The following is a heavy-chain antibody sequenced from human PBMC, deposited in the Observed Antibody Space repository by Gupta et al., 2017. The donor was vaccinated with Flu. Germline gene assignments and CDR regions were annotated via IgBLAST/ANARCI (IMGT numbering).Heavy chain of an antibody. CDR3: AKTPDVLRYFDWLGDY. V-gene: IGHV3-23*01. D-gene: IGHD3-9*01. J-gene: IGHJ4*02. Sequence: EVQLLESGGGLVQPGGSLRLSCAASGFTFSSYAISWVRTPPGKGREWVSAISGSGGSTYYADSVKGRFTISRDNSKNTLYLQMNSLRAEDTAVYYCAKTPDVLRYFDWLGDYWGQGTLVTVSS. CDR1: GFTFSSYA. CDR2: ISGSGGST.